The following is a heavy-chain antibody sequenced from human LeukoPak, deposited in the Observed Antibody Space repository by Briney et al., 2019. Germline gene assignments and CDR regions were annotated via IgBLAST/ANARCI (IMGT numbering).Heavy chain of an antibody. J-gene: IGHJ4*02. D-gene: IGHD4-17*01. V-gene: IGHV1-18*01. CDR2: ISPNNGDT. Sequence: ASVKVSCKASGYSFTNYDISWVRQAPGQGPEWMGWISPNNGDTEYAQKLQGRLTMTTDTSTNTAYMELRSLRSDDTAVYYCARDPTTGSLSFDYWGQGTLDTVSS. CDR1: GYSFTNYD. CDR3: ARDPTTGSLSFDY.